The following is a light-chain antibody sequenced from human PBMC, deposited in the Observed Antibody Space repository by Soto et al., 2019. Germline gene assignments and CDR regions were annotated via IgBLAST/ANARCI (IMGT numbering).Light chain of an antibody. CDR1: SSNIGSNY. Sequence: QSVLTQPPSVSGTPGQTVSISCSGRSSNIGSNYVYWYQQLPGTAPRLLTYRADQRPSGVPDRFSGSKSGTSASLAIGGLRSEDEADYYCAAWDDTLSGLVFGGGTKLTVL. V-gene: IGLV1-47*01. J-gene: IGLJ2*01. CDR2: RAD. CDR3: AAWDDTLSGLV.